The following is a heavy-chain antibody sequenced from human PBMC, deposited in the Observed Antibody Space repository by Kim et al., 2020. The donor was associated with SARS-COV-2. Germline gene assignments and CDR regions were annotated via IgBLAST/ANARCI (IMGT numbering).Heavy chain of an antibody. CDR2: T. CDR3: ARQSPVQGFDY. V-gene: IGHV4-39*01. D-gene: IGHD1-1*01. Sequence: TYYTPSRKSRVTISVDMSKNQFSLKLSSVTAADTAVYYCARQSPVQGFDYWGQGTLVTVSS. J-gene: IGHJ4*02.